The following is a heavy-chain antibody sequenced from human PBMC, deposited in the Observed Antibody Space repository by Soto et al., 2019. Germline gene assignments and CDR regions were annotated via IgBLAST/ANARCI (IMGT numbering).Heavy chain of an antibody. CDR2: IKSKTDGGTT. D-gene: IGHD2-2*01. Sequence: GGSLRLSCAASGFTFSNAWMNWVSQAPGKGIEWVGRIKSKTDGGTTDYAAPVKGRFTISRDDSKNTLYLQMNSLKTEDTAVYYCTRPLSSYYYYGLDVWGQGTTVSV. V-gene: IGHV3-15*07. J-gene: IGHJ6*02. CDR1: GFTFSNAW. CDR3: TRPLSSYYYYGLDV.